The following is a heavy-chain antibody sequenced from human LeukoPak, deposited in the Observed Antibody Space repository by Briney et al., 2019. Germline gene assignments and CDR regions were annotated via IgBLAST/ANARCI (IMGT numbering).Heavy chain of an antibody. CDR2: INAGNGNT. CDR1: GYTFTSYA. CDR3: ARWGVVVVPAAPELNWFDP. V-gene: IGHV1-3*01. J-gene: IGHJ5*02. Sequence: GASVKVSCKASGYTFTSYAMHWVRQAPGQRLEWMGWINAGNGNTKYSQKFQGRVTMTTDTSTSTAYMELRSLRSDDTAVYYCARWGVVVVPAAPELNWFDPWGQGTLVTVSS. D-gene: IGHD2-2*01.